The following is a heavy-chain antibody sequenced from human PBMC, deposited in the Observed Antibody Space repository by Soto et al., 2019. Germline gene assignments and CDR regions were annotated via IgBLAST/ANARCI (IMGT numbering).Heavy chain of an antibody. CDR2: IWYDGSNK. CDR1: GFTFSSYG. D-gene: IGHD4-4*01. Sequence: GGSLRLACAASGFTFSSYGMHWVRQAPGKGLEWLAVIWYDGSNKYYADSVKGRFTISRDNSKNTLYLQMNSLRAEDTAVYYCRCSDYSNYVGYFDYWGQGTLVTVSS. J-gene: IGHJ4*02. CDR3: RCSDYSNYVGYFDY. V-gene: IGHV3-33*01.